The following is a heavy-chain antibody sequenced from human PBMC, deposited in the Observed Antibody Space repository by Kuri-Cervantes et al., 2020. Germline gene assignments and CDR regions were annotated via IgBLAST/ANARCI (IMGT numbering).Heavy chain of an antibody. CDR3: ARDVVGVSFAI. CDR2: INPNSGGT. V-gene: IGHV1-2*02. J-gene: IGHJ3*02. Sequence: ASVKVSCKASGYTFTGYYMHWVRQAPGPGLEWMGWINPNSGGTNYAQKFQGRVTMTRDTSISTAYMELSRLRSDDTAVYYCARDVVGVSFAIWGQGTMVPGSS. D-gene: IGHD3-10*01. CDR1: GYTFTGYY.